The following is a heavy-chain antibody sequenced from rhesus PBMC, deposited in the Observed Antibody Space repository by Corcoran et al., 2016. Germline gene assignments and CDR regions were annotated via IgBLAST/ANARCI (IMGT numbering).Heavy chain of an antibody. Sequence: QVQLQESGPGVVKPSETLSLTCAVSGGSISSGFDWSWIRPPPGKGLAWIGYIYGNSGSTNYNPSLKNRVTISKDASKNQFSLKLSSVTAADTAVYYCARPSSGWYLFDYWGQGVLVTVSS. V-gene: IGHV4-76*01. D-gene: IGHD6-31*01. CDR2: IYGNSGST. CDR3: ARPSSGWYLFDY. CDR1: GGSISSGFD. J-gene: IGHJ4*01.